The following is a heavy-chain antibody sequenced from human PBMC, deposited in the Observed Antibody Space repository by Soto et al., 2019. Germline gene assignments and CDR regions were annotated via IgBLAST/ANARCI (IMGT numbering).Heavy chain of an antibody. Sequence: SATLSLTCAVSGVSISSSSYYWGWIRQTPGKGLEWIGTIYFSGSTYYNPSLKSRVTISVDRSKNQFSLNLTSVTAADTALYYCARHGSYWGPGTLVTVSS. J-gene: IGHJ4*02. V-gene: IGHV4-39*01. CDR1: GVSISSSSYY. CDR2: IYFSGST. CDR3: ARHGSY.